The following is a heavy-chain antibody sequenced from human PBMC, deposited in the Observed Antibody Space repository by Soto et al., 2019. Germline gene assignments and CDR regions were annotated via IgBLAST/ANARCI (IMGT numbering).Heavy chain of an antibody. Sequence: GGSLRLSCAASGFTFSSYGMHWVRQAPGKGLEWVAVIWYDGSNKYYADSVKGRFTISRDNSKNTLYLQMNSLKTDDSAVYYCITGQTQYSGAFSFDCWGQGTLVTVSS. D-gene: IGHD1-26*01. V-gene: IGHV3-33*08. J-gene: IGHJ4*02. CDR3: ITGQTQYSGAFSFDC. CDR1: GFTFSSYG. CDR2: IWYDGSNK.